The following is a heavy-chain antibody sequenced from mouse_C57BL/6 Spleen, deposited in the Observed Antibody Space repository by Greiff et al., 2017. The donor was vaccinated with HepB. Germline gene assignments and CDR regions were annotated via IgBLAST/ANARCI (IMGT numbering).Heavy chain of an antibody. D-gene: IGHD1-1*01. CDR1: GYTFTSYW. J-gene: IGHJ2*01. CDR3: ARDYGSIYFDY. Sequence: QVQLQQPGAELVRPGSSVKLSCKASGYTFTSYWMHWVRQRPLQGLEWIGNIDPSNSETHYNQKFKDKATLTVDKSSSTAYIQLSSLTSEDSSVYYCARDYGSIYFDYWGQGTTLTVSS. CDR2: IDPSNSET. V-gene: IGHV1-52*01.